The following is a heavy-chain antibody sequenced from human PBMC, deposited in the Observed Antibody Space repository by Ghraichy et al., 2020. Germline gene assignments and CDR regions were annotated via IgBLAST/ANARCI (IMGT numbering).Heavy chain of an antibody. Sequence: LISWDGGSTYYADSVKGRFTISRDNSKNSLYLQMNSLRTEDTALYYCAKDGGYSYGYGTLDYWGQGTLVTVSS. CDR3: AKDGGYSYGYGTLDY. V-gene: IGHV3-43*01. CDR2: ISWDGGST. D-gene: IGHD5-18*01. J-gene: IGHJ4*02.